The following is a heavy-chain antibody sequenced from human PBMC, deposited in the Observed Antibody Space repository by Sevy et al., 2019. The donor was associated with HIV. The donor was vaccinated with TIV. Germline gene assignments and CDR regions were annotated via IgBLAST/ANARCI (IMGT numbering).Heavy chain of an antibody. D-gene: IGHD2-2*01. CDR2: XIPIFGTA. CDR3: GWTGNQQXXTSQXXXXXXXXX. V-gene: IGHV1-69*13. J-gene: IGHJ6*02. CDR1: GGTXSSYA. Sequence: ASVKVSCKASGGTXSSYAISWVRQAPGQGLEWMGGXIPIFGTANYAQKFQGRVTITADESTSTAYMELSSLRSEDTXXYYCGWTGNQQXXTSQXXXXXXXXXXGQGXTVTVSS.